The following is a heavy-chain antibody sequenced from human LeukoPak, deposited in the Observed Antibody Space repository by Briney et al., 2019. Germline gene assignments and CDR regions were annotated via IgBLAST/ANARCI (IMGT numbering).Heavy chain of an antibody. D-gene: IGHD2-2*02. J-gene: IGHJ4*02. CDR1: GYTFTGYY. CDR3: ARDPPRYTNSPQEVLDY. Sequence: ASVKGSCKASGYTFTGYYMHWVRQAPGQGLEWMGWINPNSGGTNYAQKFQGRVTMTRDTSISTAYMELSRLRSDDTAVYYCARDPPRYTNSPQEVLDYWGQGTLVTVSS. V-gene: IGHV1-2*02. CDR2: INPNSGGT.